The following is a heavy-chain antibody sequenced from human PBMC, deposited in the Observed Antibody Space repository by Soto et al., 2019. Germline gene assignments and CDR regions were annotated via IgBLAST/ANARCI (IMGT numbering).Heavy chain of an antibody. J-gene: IGHJ4*02. CDR2: ISWNSGSI. Sequence: EVQLVESGGGLVQSGTSLRLSCAASGFTFDDYAMHWVRQAPGKGLEWVSGISWNSGSIGYADSVKGRFTISRDNAKNSLYLQMNSLRAEDTALYYCAKDSWTTVSKSDSWGQGTLVTVSS. CDR3: AKDSWTTVSKSDS. D-gene: IGHD4-17*01. CDR1: GFTFDDYA. V-gene: IGHV3-9*01.